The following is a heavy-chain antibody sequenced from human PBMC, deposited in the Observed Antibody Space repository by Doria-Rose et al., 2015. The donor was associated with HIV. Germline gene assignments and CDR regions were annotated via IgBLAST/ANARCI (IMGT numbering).Heavy chain of an antibody. Sequence: QVTLKESGPVLVKPTETLTLTCTVSGASLSSPGMGVSWIRQPPGKALEWLAHIFSDDERSYKSYLKSSLTISRGASKSQLVLTMTDMDPVDTATYYCARIKSSRWYHKYYFDFWGQGTLVIVSA. CDR2: IFSDDER. V-gene: IGHV2-26*01. D-gene: IGHD6-13*01. CDR3: ARIKSSRWYHKYYFDF. CDR1: GASLSSPGMG. J-gene: IGHJ4*02.